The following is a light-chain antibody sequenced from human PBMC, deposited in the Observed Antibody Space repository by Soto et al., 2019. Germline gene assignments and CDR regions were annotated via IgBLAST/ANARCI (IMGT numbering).Light chain of an antibody. J-gene: IGKJ5*01. Sequence: DIQLTQSPSFLSASVGDRVTITCRASQSISSWLAWYQQKPGKAPKLLIYAASSLQSGVPSRFSGSGSGTDFTLTISSLQPDDFATYYCQQSYSTLTTFGQGTRRESK. CDR3: QQSYSTLTT. CDR2: AAS. V-gene: IGKV1-39*01. CDR1: QSISSW.